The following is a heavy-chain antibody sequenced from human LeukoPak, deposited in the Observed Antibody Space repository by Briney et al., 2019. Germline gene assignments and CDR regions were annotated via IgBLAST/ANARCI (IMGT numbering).Heavy chain of an antibody. CDR2: ISAYNGNT. D-gene: IGHD3-22*01. J-gene: IGHJ1*01. Sequence: ASVKVSCKASGYTFTSYGISWVRQAPGQGLEWMGWISAYNGNTNYAQKLQGRVTMTTDTSTSTAYMELRSLRSDDTAVYYCATGSGHYYDSSGYYSKKTEYFQHWGQGTLVTVSS. V-gene: IGHV1-18*01. CDR3: ATGSGHYYDSSGYYSKKTEYFQH. CDR1: GYTFTSYG.